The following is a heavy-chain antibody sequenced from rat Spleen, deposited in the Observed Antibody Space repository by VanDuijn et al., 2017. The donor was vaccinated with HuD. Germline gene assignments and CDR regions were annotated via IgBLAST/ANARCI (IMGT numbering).Heavy chain of an antibody. CDR3: ARTTTGIPFNY. CDR2: IIYDGSNT. D-gene: IGHD1-9*01. V-gene: IGHV5-17*01. CDR1: GFTFSDYT. Sequence: EVQLVESGGGLVQPGRSLKLSCAASGFTFSDYTMAWVRQAPKKGLEWVAAIIYDGSNTYYRDSVKGRFTISRDNAKSTLYLQMDSLRSEDTAIYYCARTTTGIPFNYWGQGVMVTVSS. J-gene: IGHJ2*01.